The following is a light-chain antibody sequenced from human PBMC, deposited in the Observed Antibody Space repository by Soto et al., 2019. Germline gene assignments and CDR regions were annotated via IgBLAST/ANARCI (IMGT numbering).Light chain of an antibody. CDR3: QQYYSTPYT. J-gene: IGKJ2*01. CDR2: WAS. CDR1: QSVLYSSNNKRY. V-gene: IGKV4-1*01. Sequence: DIVMTQSPDSLAVSLGERATINCKSSQSVLYSSNNKRYLAWYQQKPGQPPRLLIYWASTRESGVPDRFSGSGSGTDFTRTISSLQAEDVAVYYCQQYYSTPYTFGQGTKLEI.